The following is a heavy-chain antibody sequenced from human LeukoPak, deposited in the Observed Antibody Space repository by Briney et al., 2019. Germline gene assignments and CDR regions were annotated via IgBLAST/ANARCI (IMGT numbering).Heavy chain of an antibody. V-gene: IGHV1-2*02. CDR2: INPNSGGT. Sequence: ASVKVSCKASGYTFTGYCMHWVRQAPGQGLEWMGWINPNSGGTNYAQKFQGRVTMTRDTSISTAYMELSRLRSDDTAVYYCARGRSAKRGYSYGGPDYWGQGTLVTVSS. D-gene: IGHD5-18*01. CDR3: ARGRSAKRGYSYGGPDY. J-gene: IGHJ4*02. CDR1: GYTFTGYC.